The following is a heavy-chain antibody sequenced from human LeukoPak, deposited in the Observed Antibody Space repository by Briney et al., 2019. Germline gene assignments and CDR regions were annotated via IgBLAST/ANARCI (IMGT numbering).Heavy chain of an antibody. CDR1: GSSFASYW. V-gene: IGHV5-51*01. J-gene: IGHJ4*02. CDR2: IYPGNSDI. Sequence: NRGGSLQISCQGSGSSFASYWIAGVRQVPGKGLEWMGVIYPGNSDITYTPSFHGQVTISADKSVSTAYLHWSSLKASDTAIYYCARHLSSITSCPNYWGQGTLVTVSS. D-gene: IGHD2-2*01. CDR3: ARHLSSITSCPNY.